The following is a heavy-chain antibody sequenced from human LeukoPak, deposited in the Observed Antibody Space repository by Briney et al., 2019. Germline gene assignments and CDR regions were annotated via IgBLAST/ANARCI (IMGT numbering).Heavy chain of an antibody. Sequence: SETLSLTCTVSGGSISSYYWSWIRQPAGKGLEWIGRIYTSGSTNYNPSLKSRVTMSVDTSKNRFSLKLSSVTAADTAVYYCARDFYDYVWGSYRHSNYYYYMDVWGKGTTVTISS. CDR1: GGSISSYY. CDR2: IYTSGST. J-gene: IGHJ6*03. CDR3: ARDFYDYVWGSYRHSNYYYYMDV. D-gene: IGHD3-16*02. V-gene: IGHV4-4*07.